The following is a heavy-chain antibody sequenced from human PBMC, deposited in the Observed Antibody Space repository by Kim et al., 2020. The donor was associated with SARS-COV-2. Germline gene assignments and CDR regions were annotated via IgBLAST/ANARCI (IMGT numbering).Heavy chain of an antibody. CDR1: GFTFSSYW. J-gene: IGHJ6*02. CDR2: IKQDGSEK. V-gene: IGHV3-7*01. D-gene: IGHD2-21*02. CDR3: ARDVLDCGGDCYYGYYYYYGMDV. Sequence: GGSLRLSCAASGFTFSSYWMSWVRQAPGKGLEWVANIKQDGSEKYYVDSVKGLFTISRDNAKNSLYLQMNSLRAEDTAVYYCARDVLDCGGDCYYGYYYYYGMDVWGQGTTVTVSS.